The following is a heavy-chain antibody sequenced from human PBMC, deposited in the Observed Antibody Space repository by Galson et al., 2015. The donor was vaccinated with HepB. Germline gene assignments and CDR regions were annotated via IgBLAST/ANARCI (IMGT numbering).Heavy chain of an antibody. D-gene: IGHD5-18*01. J-gene: IGHJ4*02. CDR3: ARGGYSYSYDRGQGFDY. V-gene: IGHV3-30-3*01. CDR1: GFTFSSYA. CDR2: MSYDGTNK. Sequence: SLRLSCAASGFTFSSYAIHWVRQAPGKGLEWVALMSYDGTNKYDADSEKGRFTISRDKSKNTVYLQLNSLRAEDTAMYYCARGGYSYSYDRGQGFDYWGQGILVTVSS.